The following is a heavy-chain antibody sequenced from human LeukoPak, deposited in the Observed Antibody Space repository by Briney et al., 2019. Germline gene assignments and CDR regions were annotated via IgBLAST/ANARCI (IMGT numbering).Heavy chain of an antibody. Sequence: GGSLRLSCAASGFTFSSYAMNWVRQAPGKGLEWVSGLSGNSGNTYYAESVKGRFTISRDNSKKTLYLQMNSLRAEDTAMYYCATRAMIAITTRGAFHIWGQGTMVTVSS. CDR1: GFTFSSYA. J-gene: IGHJ3*02. CDR3: ATRAMIAITTRGAFHI. CDR2: LSGNSGNT. V-gene: IGHV3-23*01. D-gene: IGHD5-12*01.